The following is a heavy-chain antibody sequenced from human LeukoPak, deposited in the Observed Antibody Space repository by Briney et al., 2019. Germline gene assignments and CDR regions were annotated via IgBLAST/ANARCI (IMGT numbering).Heavy chain of an antibody. CDR2: ISYDGSNK. V-gene: IGHV3-30-3*01. D-gene: IGHD4-17*01. Sequence: GGSLRLSCAASGFTFSSYAMHWVRQAPGKGLEWVAVISYDGSNKYYADSVKGRFTISRDNSKNTLYLQMNSLRAEDTAVYYCASGTTVTTMLNYYYYYGMDVWGQGTTVTVSS. J-gene: IGHJ6*02. CDR3: ASGTTVTTMLNYYYYYGMDV. CDR1: GFTFSSYA.